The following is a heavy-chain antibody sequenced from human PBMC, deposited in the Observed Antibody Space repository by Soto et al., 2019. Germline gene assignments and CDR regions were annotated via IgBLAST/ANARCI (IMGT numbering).Heavy chain of an antibody. CDR2: IYYSGST. Sequence: LSLTCTVSGGSISSSSYYWGWIRQPPGKGLEWIGSIYYSGSTYYNPSLKSRVTISVDTSKNQFSLKLSSVTAADTAVYYCAAIIVARPDDSEVRPAWGQGTLVTVSS. CDR3: AAIIVARPDDSEVRPA. D-gene: IGHD6-6*01. V-gene: IGHV4-39*01. CDR1: GGSISSSSYY. J-gene: IGHJ5*02.